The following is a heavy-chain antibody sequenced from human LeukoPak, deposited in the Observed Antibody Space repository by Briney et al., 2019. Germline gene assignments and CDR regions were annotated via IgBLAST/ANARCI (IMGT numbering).Heavy chain of an antibody. D-gene: IGHD3-9*01. CDR3: ARNRYFDWLEFDY. CDR2: IYHTGTT. CDR1: GFSIGDTYY. J-gene: IGHJ4*02. V-gene: IGHV4-38-2*02. Sequence: SETLSLTCTVSGFSIGDTYYWGWIRQPPGKGLEWIGNIYHTGTTYYNPSLKSRVTISIDTSKNQFSLRLSSVTAADTAVYFCARNRYFDWLEFDYWGQGILVTVSS.